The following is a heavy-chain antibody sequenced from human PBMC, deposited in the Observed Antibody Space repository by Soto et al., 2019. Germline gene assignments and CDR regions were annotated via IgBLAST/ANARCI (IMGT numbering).Heavy chain of an antibody. CDR3: AREVLWSRYFDY. V-gene: IGHV3-30-3*01. CDR2: MSYDGTTK. CDR1: GFIFSNYV. J-gene: IGHJ4*02. Sequence: ESGGGVVRPGRSLRLSCAASGFIFSNYVMYWVRQAPGKGLEWVAFMSYDGTTKYYADSVKGRFTISRDNSKNTLYLQMNSLRPEDTGVYYCAREVLWSRYFDYWGQGTRVTVSS. D-gene: IGHD3-10*01.